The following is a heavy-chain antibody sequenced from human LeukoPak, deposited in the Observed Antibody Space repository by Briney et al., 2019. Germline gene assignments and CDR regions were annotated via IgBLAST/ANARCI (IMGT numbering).Heavy chain of an antibody. Sequence: GGSLRLSCAASGFTFSSYAMHWVRQAPGKGLEYVSAISSNGDSTYYANSVKGRFTISRDNSKNTLYLQMGSLRAEDMAVYYCAREGTAMVSPLIGPPDYWGQGTLVTVSS. J-gene: IGHJ4*02. V-gene: IGHV3-64*01. CDR2: ISSNGDST. CDR3: AREGTAMVSPLIGPPDY. CDR1: GFTFSSYA. D-gene: IGHD5-18*01.